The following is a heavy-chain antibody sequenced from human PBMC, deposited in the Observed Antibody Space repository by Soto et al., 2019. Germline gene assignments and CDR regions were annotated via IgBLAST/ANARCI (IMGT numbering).Heavy chain of an antibody. J-gene: IGHJ4*02. Sequence: GASVKVSCKASGYTFTENDINWVRQATGQGLEWMGWMNPNSGNTGYAQKFQGRVTMTRDNSITTAYMELSSLRSEDTAVYFCVRAPSDYYSADYFDNSGQGTLVTVYS. D-gene: IGHD2-21*01. CDR1: GYTFTEND. V-gene: IGHV1-8*01. CDR3: VRAPSDYYSADYFDN. CDR2: MNPNSGNT.